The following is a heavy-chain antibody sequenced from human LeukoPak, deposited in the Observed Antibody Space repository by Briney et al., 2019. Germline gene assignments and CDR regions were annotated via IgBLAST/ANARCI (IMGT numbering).Heavy chain of an antibody. CDR3: AGARWFGEYDY. Sequence: GSLRLSCAASGFTVSSYAMSWGRQAPGKGLEWIGEINHSGSTNYNPSLKSRVTISVDTSKNQFSLTLSSVTAADTAVYYCAGARWFGEYDYWGQGTLVTVSS. CDR2: INHSGST. CDR1: GFTVSSYA. V-gene: IGHV4-34*08. J-gene: IGHJ4*02. D-gene: IGHD3-10*01.